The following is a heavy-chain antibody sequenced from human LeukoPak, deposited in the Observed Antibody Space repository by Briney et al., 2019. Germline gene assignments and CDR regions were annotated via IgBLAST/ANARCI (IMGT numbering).Heavy chain of an antibody. J-gene: IGHJ2*01. Sequence: SETLSPTCTVSGYSISSGYYWSWIRQPPGKGLEWIGEINYSGSTNYYPSLKSRVTISLDTSKNQFSLKLSSVTAADTAVYYCARKAPGTLDLWGRGTLVTVSS. CDR1: GYSISSGYY. V-gene: IGHV4-38-2*02. CDR3: ARKAPGTLDL. CDR2: INYSGST.